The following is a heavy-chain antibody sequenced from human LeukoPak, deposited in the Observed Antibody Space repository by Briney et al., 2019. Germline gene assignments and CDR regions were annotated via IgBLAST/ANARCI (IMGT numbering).Heavy chain of an antibody. J-gene: IGHJ4*02. Sequence: ASVKVSCKASGYTFTSYGISWVRQAPRQGLEWMGWISAYNGNTNYAQKLQGRVTMTTNTSTSTAYMELRSLRSDDTAVYYCAREYYYDSSGYYYFDYWGQGTLVTVSS. CDR2: ISAYNGNT. CDR3: AREYYYDSSGYYYFDY. CDR1: GYTFTSYG. D-gene: IGHD3-22*01. V-gene: IGHV1-18*01.